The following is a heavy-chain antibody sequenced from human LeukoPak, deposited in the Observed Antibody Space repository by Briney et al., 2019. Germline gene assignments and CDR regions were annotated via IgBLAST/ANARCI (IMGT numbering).Heavy chain of an antibody. CDR3: ARDLAPYCGGDCYSAWYFDL. CDR2: IYYNGST. D-gene: IGHD2-21*02. V-gene: IGHV4-59*01. J-gene: IGHJ2*01. CDR1: GGSISSYY. Sequence: PSETLALTCTVSGGSISSYYWSWIRQPPGKGLEWIGYIYYNGSTNYNPYLKSRVTISVDTSKNQFSLKLSSVTAADTAVYYCARDLAPYCGGDCYSAWYFDLWGRGTLVTVSS.